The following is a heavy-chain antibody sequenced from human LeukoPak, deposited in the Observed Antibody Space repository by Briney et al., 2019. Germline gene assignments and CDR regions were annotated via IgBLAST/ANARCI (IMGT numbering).Heavy chain of an antibody. J-gene: IGHJ6*02. V-gene: IGHV3-53*01. CDR1: GFTFSSYW. CDR2: IYSGGTT. CDR3: ARGGYAHYYGMDV. Sequence: GGSLRLSCAASGFTFSSYWMSWVRQAPGKGLEWVSVIYSGGTTNYAGSAKGRFTISRDNSKNTVYLQMNSLRAEDTAVYYCARGGYAHYYGMDVWGQGTTVTVSS. D-gene: IGHD5-18*01.